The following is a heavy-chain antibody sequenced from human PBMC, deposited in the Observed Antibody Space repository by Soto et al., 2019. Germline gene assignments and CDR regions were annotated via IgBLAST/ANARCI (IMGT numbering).Heavy chain of an antibody. D-gene: IGHD6-19*01. Sequence: SVKVSCKASGFTFTSSAVQWVRQARGQRLEWIGWIVVGSGNTNYAQKFQERVTITRDMSTSTAYMELSSLRSEDTAVYYCARDGAVAGNTNFDYWGQGTLVTVSS. J-gene: IGHJ4*02. CDR1: GFTFTSSA. CDR3: ARDGAVAGNTNFDY. CDR2: IVVGSGNT. V-gene: IGHV1-58*01.